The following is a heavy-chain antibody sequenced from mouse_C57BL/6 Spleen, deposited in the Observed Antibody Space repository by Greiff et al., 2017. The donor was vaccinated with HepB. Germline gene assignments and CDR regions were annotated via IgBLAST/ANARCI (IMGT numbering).Heavy chain of an antibody. CDR2: ISGGGGNT. CDR1: GFTFSSYT. V-gene: IGHV5-9*01. Sequence: DVKLVESGGGLVKPGGSLKLSCAASGFTFSSYTMSWVRQTPEKRLEWVATISGGGGNTYYPDSVKGRFTISRDNAKNTLYLQMSSLRSEDTALYYCARQVTTVVATDYYAMDYWGQGTSVTVSS. D-gene: IGHD1-1*01. J-gene: IGHJ4*01. CDR3: ARQVTTVVATDYYAMDY.